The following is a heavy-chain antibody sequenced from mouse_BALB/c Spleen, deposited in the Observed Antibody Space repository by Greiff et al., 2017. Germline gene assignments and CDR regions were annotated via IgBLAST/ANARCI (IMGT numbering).Heavy chain of an antibody. CDR1: GFTFTDYY. D-gene: IGHD1-1*01. V-gene: IGHV7-3*02. CDR3: ARDDYGSSYWYFDV. CDR2: IRNKANGYTT. J-gene: IGHJ1*01. Sequence: EVQLMESGGGLVQPGGSLRLSCATSGFTFTDYYMSWVRQPPGKALEWLGFIRNKANGYTTEYSASVKGRFTISRDNSQSILYLQMNTLRAEDSATYYCARDDYGSSYWYFDVWGAGTTVTVSS.